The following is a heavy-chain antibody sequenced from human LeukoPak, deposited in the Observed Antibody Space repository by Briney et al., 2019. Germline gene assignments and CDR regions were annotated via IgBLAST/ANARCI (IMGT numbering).Heavy chain of an antibody. CDR2: ISSSSSYI. CDR3: ARDPYYYDSSGYYYGMDV. D-gene: IGHD3-22*01. J-gene: IGHJ6*02. CDR1: GFTFSSYS. Sequence: PGGSLRLSCAASGFTFSSYSMNWVRQAPGKGLEWVSSISSSSSYIYYADSVKGRFTISRDNAKNSLYLQMNSLRAEDTAVYYCARDPYYYDSSGYYYGMDVWGQGTTVTVSS. V-gene: IGHV3-21*01.